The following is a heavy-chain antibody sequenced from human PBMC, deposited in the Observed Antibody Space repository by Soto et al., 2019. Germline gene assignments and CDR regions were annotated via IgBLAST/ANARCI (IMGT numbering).Heavy chain of an antibody. V-gene: IGHV3-30*18. J-gene: IGHJ5*02. CDR3: TKQALPHHNWFDP. Sequence: QVQLVESGGGVVQPGRSLRPSCAASGFTISTYGIHWVRQAPGKGLEWVAVISSDGSNKYYVDSVKGRFTISRDDSKNTVYLHMNSLRPEDTAVYYCTKQALPHHNWFDPWGQGTLVTVSS. CDR2: ISSDGSNK. CDR1: GFTISTYG. D-gene: IGHD2-15*01.